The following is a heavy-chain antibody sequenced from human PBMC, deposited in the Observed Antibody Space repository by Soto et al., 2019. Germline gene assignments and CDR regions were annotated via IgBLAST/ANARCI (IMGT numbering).Heavy chain of an antibody. D-gene: IGHD5-18*01. CDR1: GGSISSYY. J-gene: IGHJ6*01. V-gene: IGHV4-59*01. CDR2: IYYDGST. Sequence: PSETLSLTCTVSGGSISSYYWSWIRQPPGKGLEWIAYIYYDGSTNYNPSLKSRVTISVDTSKNWFSLTLRSVTAADTAMYYCARGSKRGYSYSSDVRGQGTTVTVSS. CDR3: ARGSKRGYSYSSDV.